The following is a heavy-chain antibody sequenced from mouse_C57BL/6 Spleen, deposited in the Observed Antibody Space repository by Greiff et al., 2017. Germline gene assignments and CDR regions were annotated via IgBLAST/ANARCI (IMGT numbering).Heavy chain of an antibody. D-gene: IGHD1-1*01. V-gene: IGHV1-74*01. J-gene: IGHJ1*03. Sequence: VQLQQPGAELVKPGASVKVSCKASGYTFTSYWMHWVKQRPGQGLEWIGRIHPSDSDTNYNQKFKGKATLTVDKSSSTAYMQLSSLTSEGSAVYYGAIRGIPAVVENFDVWGTGTTVTVSS. CDR1: GYTFTSYW. CDR2: IHPSDSDT. CDR3: AIRGIPAVVENFDV.